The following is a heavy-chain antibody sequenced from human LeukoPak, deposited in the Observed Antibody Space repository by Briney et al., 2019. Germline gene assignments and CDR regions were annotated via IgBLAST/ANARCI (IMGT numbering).Heavy chain of an antibody. V-gene: IGHV3-7*03. CDR3: AGGGGLDV. CDR1: EFAFSSYN. CDR2: INHNGNVN. Sequence: GGSLRLSCAASEFAFSSYNMNWVRQAPGKGLEWVASINHNGNVNYYVDSVKGRFTISRDNAKNSLYLQMSNLRAEDTAVYFCAGGGGLDVGGKGATVTVSS. J-gene: IGHJ6*04. D-gene: IGHD3-16*01.